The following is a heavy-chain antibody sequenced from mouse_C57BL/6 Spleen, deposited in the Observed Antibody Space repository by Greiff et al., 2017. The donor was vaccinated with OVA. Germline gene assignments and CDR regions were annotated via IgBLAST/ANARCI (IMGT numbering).Heavy chain of an antibody. J-gene: IGHJ1*03. CDR1: GFTFSDYY. V-gene: IGHV5-12*01. CDR2: ISNGGGST. Sequence: EVKLMESGGGLVQPGGSLKLSCAASGFTFSDYYMYWVRQTPEKRLEWVAYISNGGGSTYYPDTVKGRFTFSIDNAKNTLYLQMSRLKSEDTAMYYCARQVASYWYFDVWGTGTTVTVSS. D-gene: IGHD1-1*01. CDR3: ARQVASYWYFDV.